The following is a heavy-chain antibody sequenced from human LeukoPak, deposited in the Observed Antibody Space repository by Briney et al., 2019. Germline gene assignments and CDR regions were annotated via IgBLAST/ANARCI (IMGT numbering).Heavy chain of an antibody. V-gene: IGHV1-2*02. CDR1: GYTFTGYY. CDR2: INPNSGGT. Sequence: VASVKVSCQASGYTFTGYYMHWVRQAPGQGLEWMGWINPNSGGTNYAQKFQGRVTMTRDTSISTAYMELSRLRSDDTAVYYCARVPKTRGKTGEDCWGQGTLVTVSS. D-gene: IGHD7-27*01. J-gene: IGHJ4*02. CDR3: ARVPKTRGKTGEDC.